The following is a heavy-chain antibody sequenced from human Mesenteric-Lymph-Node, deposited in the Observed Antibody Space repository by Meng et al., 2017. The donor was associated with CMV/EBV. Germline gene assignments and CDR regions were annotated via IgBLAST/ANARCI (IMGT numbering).Heavy chain of an antibody. J-gene: IGHJ4*02. CDR1: GGSFSGYY. Sequence: QLRLQQWGAGLLKPSATLSLTCAVYGGSFSGYYWSWIRQPPGKGLEWIGEINHSGSTNYNPSLKSRVTISVDTSKNQFSLKLSSVTAADTAVYYCARHQRWLKSEGGFNYWGQGTLVTVSS. D-gene: IGHD4-23*01. CDR2: INHSGST. V-gene: IGHV4-34*01. CDR3: ARHQRWLKSEGGFNY.